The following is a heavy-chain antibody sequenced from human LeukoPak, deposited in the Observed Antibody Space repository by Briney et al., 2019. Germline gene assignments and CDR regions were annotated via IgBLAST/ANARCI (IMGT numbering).Heavy chain of an antibody. CDR2: MTSKSDNT. D-gene: IGHD6-13*01. CDR1: GYTFTSYG. Sequence: ASVKVSCKASGYTFTSYGISWVRQAPEQGLEWMGWMTSKSDNTRYAQQFQGRVTLTRSTSISTAYMELSSLRSEDTAVYYCARVKAARHGAFDIWGQGTRVTVSS. CDR3: ARVKAARHGAFDI. J-gene: IGHJ3*02. V-gene: IGHV1-8*03.